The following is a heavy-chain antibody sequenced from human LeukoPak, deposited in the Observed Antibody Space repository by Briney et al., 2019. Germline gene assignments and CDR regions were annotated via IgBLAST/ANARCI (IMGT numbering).Heavy chain of an antibody. J-gene: IGHJ4*02. CDR2: IYYSGST. D-gene: IGHD1-14*01. Sequence: ASETLSLTCAVYGGSFSDYYWSWIRQPPGKGLEWIGSIYYSGSTYYNPSLKSRVTISVDTSKNQFSLKLSSVTAADTAVYYCARDTRSSALIDWGQGTLVTVSS. CDR3: ARDTRSSALID. V-gene: IGHV4-34*01. CDR1: GGSFSDYY.